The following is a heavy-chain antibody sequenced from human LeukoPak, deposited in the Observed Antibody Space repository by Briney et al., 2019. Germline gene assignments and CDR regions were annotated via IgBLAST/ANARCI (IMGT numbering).Heavy chain of an antibody. CDR2: MNPNSGNT. D-gene: IGHD3-10*01. CDR3: AREYYGSGSYYNAPTWFDP. J-gene: IGHJ5*02. V-gene: IGHV1-8*02. Sequence: ASVKVSCKASGYAFTGYYMHWVRQAPGQGLEWMGWMNPNSGNTGYAQKFQGRVTMTRNTSISTAYMELSSLRSEDTAVYYCAREYYGSGSYYNAPTWFDPWGQGTLVTVSS. CDR1: GYAFTGYY.